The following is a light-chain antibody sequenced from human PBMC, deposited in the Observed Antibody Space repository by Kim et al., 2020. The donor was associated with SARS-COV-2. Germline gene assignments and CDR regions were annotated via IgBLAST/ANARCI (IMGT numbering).Light chain of an antibody. V-gene: IGLV3-1*01. J-gene: IGLJ3*02. CDR1: KLGDKY. CDR3: QAWDSSSLV. Sequence: SYELTQPPSVSVSPGQTAIITCSGDKLGDKYACWYQQKPGQSPVLVIYQDSKRPSGIPERFSGSNSGNTATLTISGTQAMDEADYYCQAWDSSSLVFGGGTQLTVL. CDR2: QDS.